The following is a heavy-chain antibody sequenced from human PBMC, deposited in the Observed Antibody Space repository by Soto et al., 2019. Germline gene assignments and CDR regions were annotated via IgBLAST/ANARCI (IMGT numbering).Heavy chain of an antibody. CDR2: ISYDGSNK. V-gene: IGHV3-30-3*01. J-gene: IGHJ6*02. CDR1: GFTFSSYA. D-gene: IGHD2-2*01. CDR3: ARAFGCISTSCYAYGMDV. Sequence: QVQLVESGGGVVQPGRSLRLSCAASGFTFSSYAMHWVRQAPGKGLEWVAVISYDGSNKYYADSVKGRFTISRDNSKNTLYLQMNSLRDEDTAVYYCARAFGCISTSCYAYGMDVWGQGTTVTVSS.